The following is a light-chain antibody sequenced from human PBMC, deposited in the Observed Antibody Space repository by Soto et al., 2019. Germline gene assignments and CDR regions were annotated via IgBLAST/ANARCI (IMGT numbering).Light chain of an antibody. CDR3: QQYTTYPYT. CDR1: QSVTNW. CDR2: DAS. V-gene: IGKV1-5*01. Sequence: DIQMTQSPSTLSASVGDRVTITCRASQSVTNWLAWYQQKPAKAPNLLIYDASRLQSGIPSRFSGSGSGTEFTLTISSLQPDDFATYYCQQYTTYPYTFGHGTKLEIK. J-gene: IGKJ2*01.